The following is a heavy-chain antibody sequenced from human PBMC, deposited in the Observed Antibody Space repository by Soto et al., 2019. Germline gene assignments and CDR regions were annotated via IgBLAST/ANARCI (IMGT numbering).Heavy chain of an antibody. Sequence: QVQLQESGPGLVKPSGTLSLTCAVSGDSISNNNWWSWVRQPPGKGLEWIGEIFDSGSTNYNPSLKSRVTISVDKSKNQFSLKLSSVTAADTAVYYCVRQSDCSGGTCNSGYWGQGTLVTVSS. D-gene: IGHD2-15*01. J-gene: IGHJ4*02. CDR2: IFDSGST. CDR1: GDSISNNNW. V-gene: IGHV4-4*02. CDR3: VRQSDCSGGTCNSGY.